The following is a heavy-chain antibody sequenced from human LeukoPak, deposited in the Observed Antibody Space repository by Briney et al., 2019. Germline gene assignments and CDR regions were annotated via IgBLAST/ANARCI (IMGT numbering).Heavy chain of an antibody. CDR2: IYSGGST. V-gene: IGHV3-66*01. D-gene: IGHD6-13*01. CDR1: GFTVSSDY. J-gene: IGHJ6*02. Sequence: GGSLRLSCAASGFTVSSDYMSWVRQAPGKGLEWVSVIYSGGSTYYADSVKGRFTISRDNSKNTLYLQMNSLRAEDTAVYYCARDLKMWQQDYYYYGIDVWGQGTTVTVSS. CDR3: ARDLKMWQQDYYYYGIDV.